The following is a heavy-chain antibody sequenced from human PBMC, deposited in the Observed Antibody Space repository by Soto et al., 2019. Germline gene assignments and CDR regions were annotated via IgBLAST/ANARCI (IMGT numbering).Heavy chain of an antibody. CDR2: IYHSGST. D-gene: IGHD3-9*01. J-gene: IGHJ4*02. Sequence: SETLSLTCAVSGGSISRGGYSWSWIRQPPGKGLEWIGYIYHSGSTYYNPSLKSRVTISVDRSKNQFSLKLSSVTAADTAVYYCARGKNYDILTGYSHFDYWGQGTLVTVSS. V-gene: IGHV4-30-2*01. CDR1: GGSISRGGYS. CDR3: ARGKNYDILTGYSHFDY.